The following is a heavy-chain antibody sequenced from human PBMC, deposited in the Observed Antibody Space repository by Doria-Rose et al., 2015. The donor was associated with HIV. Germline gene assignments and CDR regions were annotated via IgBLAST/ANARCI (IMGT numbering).Heavy chain of an antibody. CDR2: IKQDGSEK. CDR1: TFSSYW. Sequence: TFSSYWMSWVRQAPGKGLEWVANIKQDGSEKYYVDSVKGRFTISRDNAKNSLYLQMNSLRAEDTAVYYCARDAGDYNFWSGYYSRYWYFDLWGRGTLVTVSS. V-gene: IGHV3-7*01. CDR3: ARDAGDYNFWSGYYSRYWYFDL. D-gene: IGHD3-3*01. J-gene: IGHJ2*01.